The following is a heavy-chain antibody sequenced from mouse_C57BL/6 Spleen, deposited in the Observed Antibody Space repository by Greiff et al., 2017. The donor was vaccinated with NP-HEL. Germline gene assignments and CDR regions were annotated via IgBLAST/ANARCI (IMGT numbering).Heavy chain of an antibody. CDR1: GYAFSSYW. V-gene: IGHV1-80*01. D-gene: IGHD1-1*01. J-gene: IGHJ1*03. CDR3: ARSRVYYGSSYWYFDV. Sequence: LQESGAELVKPGASVKISCKASGYAFSSYWMNWVKQRPGKGLEWIGQIYPGDGDTNYNGKFKGKATLTADKSSSTAYMQLSSLTSEDSAVYFCARSRVYYGSSYWYFDVWGTGTTVTVSS. CDR2: IYPGDGDT.